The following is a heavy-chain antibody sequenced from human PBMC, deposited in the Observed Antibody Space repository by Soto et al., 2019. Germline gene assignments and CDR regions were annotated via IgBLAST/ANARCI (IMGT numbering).Heavy chain of an antibody. CDR1: GFTFSSYA. Sequence: EVQLLESGGGLVQPGGSLRLSCAASGFTFSSYAMSWVRQAPGKGLEWVSAISGSGGSTYYADSVKGRFPISRDNSKNTLYLQMNSLRAEDTAVYYCAKDRLPPIIAVAGMGAFDIWGQGTMVTVSS. CDR3: AKDRLPPIIAVAGMGAFDI. CDR2: ISGSGGST. J-gene: IGHJ3*02. D-gene: IGHD6-19*01. V-gene: IGHV3-23*01.